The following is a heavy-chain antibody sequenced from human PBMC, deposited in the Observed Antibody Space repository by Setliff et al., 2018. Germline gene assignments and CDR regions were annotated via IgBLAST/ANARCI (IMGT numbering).Heavy chain of an antibody. CDR2: IYNSGST. V-gene: IGHV4-59*01. CDR3: ARLVRYCSRTTCQRTPGDEV. J-gene: IGHJ4*02. D-gene: IGHD2-8*01. CDR1: GGSISGYY. Sequence: PSETLSLTCTVSGGSISGYYWSWIRQPPGKSLEWIGYIYNSGSTTYNPSLKSRVTISEDSSKNQLSLRLLSVTAADTAVYYCARLVRYCSRTTCQRTPGDEVWGQGTLVTVS.